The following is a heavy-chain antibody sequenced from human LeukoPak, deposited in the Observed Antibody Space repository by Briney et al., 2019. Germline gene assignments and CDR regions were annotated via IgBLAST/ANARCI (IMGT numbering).Heavy chain of an antibody. Sequence: GASVKVSCKASSYTFTRYGISWVRQALGQGLEWMGWSSAYNGNTNYAQKVQGRVTMTTDTSTTTAYVELRSLRSDDTAVYYCARGGSSGWRTPNDDYWGQGTLVTVSS. J-gene: IGHJ4*02. CDR3: ARGGSSGWRTPNDDY. D-gene: IGHD6-19*01. CDR1: SYTFTRYG. CDR2: SSAYNGNT. V-gene: IGHV1-18*01.